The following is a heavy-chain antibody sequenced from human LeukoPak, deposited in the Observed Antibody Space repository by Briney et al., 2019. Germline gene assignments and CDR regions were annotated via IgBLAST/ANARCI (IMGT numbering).Heavy chain of an antibody. Sequence: PSETLSLTCAVSGGSISSGGYSWSWIRQPPGEGLEWIGYIYHSGSTYYNPSLKSRVTISVDRFKNQFSLKLSSVTAADTAVYYCATDFEGPGAFDIWGQGTMVTVSS. V-gene: IGHV4-30-2*01. J-gene: IGHJ3*02. CDR1: GGSISSGGYS. CDR2: IYHSGST. D-gene: IGHD3-9*01. CDR3: ATDFEGPGAFDI.